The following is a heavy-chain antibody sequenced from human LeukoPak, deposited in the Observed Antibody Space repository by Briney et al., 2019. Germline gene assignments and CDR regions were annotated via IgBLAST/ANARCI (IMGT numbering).Heavy chain of an antibody. D-gene: IGHD3-3*01. V-gene: IGHV1-69*13. CDR1: GGTFSRYA. J-gene: IGHJ4*02. CDR2: IIPIFGTA. CDR3: ASYDFWSGYYPPDY. Sequence: ASVNVSCKASGGTFSRYAISWVRQAPGQGLEWMGGIIPIFGTANYAQKFQGRVTITADESTSTAYMELSSLRSEDTAVYYCASYDFWSGYYPPDYWGQGTLVTVSS.